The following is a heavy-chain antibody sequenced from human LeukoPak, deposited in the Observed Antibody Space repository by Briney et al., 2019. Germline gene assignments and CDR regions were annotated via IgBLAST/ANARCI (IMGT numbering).Heavy chain of an antibody. D-gene: IGHD3-3*01. CDR1: GYTFTGYY. CDR2: INPNSGGT. V-gene: IGHV1-2*02. Sequence: GASVKVSCKASGYTFTGYYMHWVRQAPGQGLEWMGWINPNSGGTNYAQKFQGRVTMTRDTSISTAYMELSRLRSDDTAVYYCARVYPGVWSGYRGSFDPWGQGTLVTVSS. CDR3: ARVYPGVWSGYRGSFDP. J-gene: IGHJ5*02.